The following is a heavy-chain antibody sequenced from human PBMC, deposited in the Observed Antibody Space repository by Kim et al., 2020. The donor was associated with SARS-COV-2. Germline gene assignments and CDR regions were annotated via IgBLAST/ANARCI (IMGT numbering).Heavy chain of an antibody. V-gene: IGHV3-23*01. CDR3: AKDPYYDFWSGYYFGY. CDR2: ISGSGGST. Sequence: GGSPRLSCAASGFTFSSYAMSWVRQAPGKGLEWVSAISGSGGSTYYADSVKGRFTISRDNSKNTLYLQMNSLRAEDTAVYYCAKDPYYDFWSGYYFGYWGQGTLVTVSS. D-gene: IGHD3-3*01. J-gene: IGHJ4*02. CDR1: GFTFSSYA.